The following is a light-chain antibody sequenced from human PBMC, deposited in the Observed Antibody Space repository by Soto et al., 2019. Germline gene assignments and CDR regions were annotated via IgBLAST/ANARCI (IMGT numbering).Light chain of an antibody. J-gene: IGKJ5*01. CDR3: QQFGDSLIT. CDR2: GAS. V-gene: IGKV3-20*01. Sequence: EIVLTQSPGTLSLSPGERDPLSCSASQSVSSSHLAWYQQKPGQAPRLLIYGASSRATGIPDRFSGSGSGTDFTLTISRLEPEDFAVYYCQQFGDSLITFGQGTRLEIK. CDR1: QSVSSSH.